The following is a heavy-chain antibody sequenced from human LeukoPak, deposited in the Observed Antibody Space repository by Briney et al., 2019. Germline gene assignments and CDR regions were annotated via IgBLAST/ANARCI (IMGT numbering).Heavy chain of an antibody. CDR3: ATRYSSSSFDF. J-gene: IGHJ4*02. D-gene: IGHD6-6*01. Sequence: GASLQISCQCSGYSFASYWIGWVRQLPGKGLEGMGIIYPGDSDTKYSPSFQGQVTISAAKSISTTYLQWSSLKASDIAMYSCATRYSSSSFDFWGQGTLVTVSS. CDR1: GYSFASYW. CDR2: IYPGDSDT. V-gene: IGHV5-51*01.